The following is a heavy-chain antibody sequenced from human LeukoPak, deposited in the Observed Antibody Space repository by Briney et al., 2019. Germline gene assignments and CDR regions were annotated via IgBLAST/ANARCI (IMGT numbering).Heavy chain of an antibody. J-gene: IGHJ5*02. CDR3: ARARDYSSSWHFRPHWFDP. D-gene: IGHD6-13*01. CDR1: GYTFTGYY. V-gene: IGHV1-2*02. CDR2: INPNSGGT. Sequence: ASVKVSCKASGYTFTGYYMHCVRQAPGQGLEWMGWINPNSGGTNYAQKFQGRVTMTRDTSISTAYMELSRLRSDDTAVYYCARARDYSSSWHFRPHWFDPWGQGTLVTVSS.